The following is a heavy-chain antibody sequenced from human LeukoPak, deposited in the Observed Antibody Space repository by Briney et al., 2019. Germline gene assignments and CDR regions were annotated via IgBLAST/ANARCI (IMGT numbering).Heavy chain of an antibody. CDR3: ATPYYYGSGSYLRSPLYAFDI. D-gene: IGHD3-10*01. Sequence: ASVKVSCKVSGYTLTELSMHWVRQAPGKGLEWMGGFDPEDGETIYAQKFQGRVTMTEDTSTDTAYMELSSLRSEDTAVYYCATPYYYGSGSYLRSPLYAFDIWGQGTMVTVSS. CDR2: FDPEDGET. CDR1: GYTLTELS. J-gene: IGHJ3*02. V-gene: IGHV1-24*01.